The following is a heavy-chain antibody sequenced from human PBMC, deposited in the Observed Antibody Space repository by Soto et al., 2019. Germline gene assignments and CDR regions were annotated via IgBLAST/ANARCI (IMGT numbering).Heavy chain of an antibody. CDR1: GYTFSNYG. CDR3: ARDLVHGYTGFSEY. D-gene: IGHD5-12*01. V-gene: IGHV1-18*01. J-gene: IGHJ4*02. CDR2: ISAYNGNT. Sequence: GASVKVSCKTSGYTFSNYGINWVRQAPGQGLEWMGWISAYNGNTNFAQKLQGRVSLTTDTSSTTAYMELRSLTSDDTAVYYCARDLVHGYTGFSEYWGQGTLVTVSS.